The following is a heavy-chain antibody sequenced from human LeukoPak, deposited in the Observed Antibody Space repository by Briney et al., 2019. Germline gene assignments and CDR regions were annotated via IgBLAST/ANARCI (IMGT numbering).Heavy chain of an antibody. CDR3: ARAVSGWQAIDY. J-gene: IGHJ4*02. V-gene: IGHV3-74*01. CDR1: GLTFSSSC. D-gene: IGHD6-19*01. CDR2: INSDGSNT. Sequence: GGSLRLSCAASGLTFSSSCMYWVRQAPGKGLVWVSDINSDGSNTRYADSVRGRFTISRDNAKEMVHLQMNSLRAEDTAVYYCARAVSGWQAIDYWGQGTLVTVSS.